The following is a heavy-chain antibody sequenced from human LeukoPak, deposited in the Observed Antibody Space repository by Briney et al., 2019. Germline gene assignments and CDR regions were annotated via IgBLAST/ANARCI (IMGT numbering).Heavy chain of an antibody. D-gene: IGHD6-13*01. V-gene: IGHV1-69*04. Sequence: SVKVSCKASGYRFSSFGINWMRQAPGQGLEWMGRIIPILGIANYAQKFQGRVTITADKSTSTAYMELSSLRSEDTAVYYCARENRAAAGPSDYWGQGTLVTVSS. CDR2: IIPILGIA. CDR3: ARENRAAAGPSDY. CDR1: GYRFSSFG. J-gene: IGHJ4*02.